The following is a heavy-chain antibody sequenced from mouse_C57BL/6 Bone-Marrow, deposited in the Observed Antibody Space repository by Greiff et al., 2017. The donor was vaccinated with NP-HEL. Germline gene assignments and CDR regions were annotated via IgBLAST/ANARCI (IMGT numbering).Heavy chain of an antibody. CDR2: IDPANGNT. CDR1: GFNIKNTY. CDR3: ARWRRTAQATNFDY. J-gene: IGHJ2*01. Sequence: EVQVVESVAELVRPGASVKLSCTASGFNIKNTYMHWVKQRPEQGLEWIGRIDPANGNTKYAPKFQGKATITADTSSNTAYLQLSSLTSEDTAIYYCARWRRTAQATNFDYWGQGTTLTVSS. V-gene: IGHV14-3*01. D-gene: IGHD3-2*02.